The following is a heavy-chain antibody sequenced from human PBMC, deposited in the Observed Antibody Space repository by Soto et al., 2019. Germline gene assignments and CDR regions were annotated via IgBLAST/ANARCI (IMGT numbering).Heavy chain of an antibody. J-gene: IGHJ4*02. V-gene: IGHV4-59*08. Sequence: LETLPLTCTFSGGSSSSYYWSWIRQPPGKGLEWIGYIYYSGSTNYNPSLKSRVTISVDTSKNQFSLKLSSVTAADTAVYYCARLEAAAGDLAYWGQGTLVTVSS. CDR2: IYYSGST. D-gene: IGHD6-13*01. CDR3: ARLEAAAGDLAY. CDR1: GGSSSSYY.